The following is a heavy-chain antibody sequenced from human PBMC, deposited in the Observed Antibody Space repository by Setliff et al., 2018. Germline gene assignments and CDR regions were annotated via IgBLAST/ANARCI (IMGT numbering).Heavy chain of an antibody. CDR3: ARAPSIIGVGGSLLH. CDR2: TSAYNDNT. V-gene: IGHV1-18*01. Sequence: ASVKVSCKASGYTFTTYGIIWVRQAPGQGLEWMGWTSAYNDNTNYAQRLQGRVTMTTDTSTSTAYMELRGLSSDDTAVYYCARAPSIIGVGGSLLHWGQGTLVTVSS. J-gene: IGHJ4*02. CDR1: GYTFTTYG. D-gene: IGHD6-19*01.